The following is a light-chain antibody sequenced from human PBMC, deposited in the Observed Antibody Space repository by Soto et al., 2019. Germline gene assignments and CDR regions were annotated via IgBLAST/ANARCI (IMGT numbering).Light chain of an antibody. CDR3: TSYAGDTSLGV. V-gene: IGLV2-8*01. J-gene: IGLJ3*02. Sequence: QSALTQPPSASGSPGQSVTISCTGTSSDVGGYNYVSWYQQHPGKAPKLMIHEVSKRPSGVPDRFSGSKSGNTASLTVSGLQAEDEADYYCTSYAGDTSLGVLGGGTKLTVL. CDR1: SSDVGGYNY. CDR2: EVS.